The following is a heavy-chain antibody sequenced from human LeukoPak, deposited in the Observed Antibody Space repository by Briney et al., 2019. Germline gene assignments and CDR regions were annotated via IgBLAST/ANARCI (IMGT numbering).Heavy chain of an antibody. CDR1: GGSISSYY. V-gene: IGHV4-59*01. J-gene: IGHJ6*02. CDR2: IYYSGST. D-gene: IGHD1-26*01. CDR3: ARAQVRGSYLYYYGMDV. Sequence: SETLSLTCTVSGGSISSYYWSWIRQPPGKGLEWIGYIYYSGSTNYNPSLKSRVTISVDTSKNQFSLKLSSVTAADTAVYYCARAQVRGSYLYYYGMDVWDQGTTVTVSS.